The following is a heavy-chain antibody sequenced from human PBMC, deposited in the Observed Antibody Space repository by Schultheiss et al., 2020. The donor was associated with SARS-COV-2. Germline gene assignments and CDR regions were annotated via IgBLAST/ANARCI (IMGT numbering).Heavy chain of an antibody. CDR2: IGAAGDT. V-gene: IGHV3-13*01. D-gene: IGHD1-26*01. J-gene: IGHJ4*02. CDR3: AKDPYSSGSYFDY. Sequence: GGSLRLSCAASGFTFSSNDMHWVRQGIGKGLEWVSGIGAAGDTFYSDSVKGRFTISRDNSKNTLYLQMISLRAEDTAVYYCAKDPYSSGSYFDYWGQGTLVTVSS. CDR1: GFTFSSND.